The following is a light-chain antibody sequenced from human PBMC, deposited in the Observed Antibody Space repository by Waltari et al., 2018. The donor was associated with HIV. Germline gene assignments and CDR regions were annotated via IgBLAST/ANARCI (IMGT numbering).Light chain of an antibody. CDR1: QSISSY. CDR3: QQYGSSPLT. CDR2: DAS. J-gene: IGKJ4*01. Sequence: EIVLTQSPATLSLSPGERATLSCRASQSISSYLAWYQQTPGQAPRLLIYDASNRATGIPARFSGSGSGTDFTLTISSLEPEDFAVYHCQQYGSSPLTFGGGTKVEIK. V-gene: IGKV3-11*01.